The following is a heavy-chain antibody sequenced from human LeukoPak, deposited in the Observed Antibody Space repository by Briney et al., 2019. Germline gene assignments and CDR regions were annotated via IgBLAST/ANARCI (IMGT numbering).Heavy chain of an antibody. CDR1: GFTFSSYA. J-gene: IGHJ3*02. V-gene: IGHV3-23*01. CDR3: AKAALYGSGNYPRGGAFDI. Sequence: TGGSLRLSCAASGFTFSSYAMSWVRQAPGKGLKWVSAISGSGGSTYYADSVKGRFTISRDNSKNTLYLQMNSLRAEDTAVYYCAKAALYGSGNYPRGGAFDIWGQGTMVTVSS. D-gene: IGHD3-10*01. CDR2: ISGSGGST.